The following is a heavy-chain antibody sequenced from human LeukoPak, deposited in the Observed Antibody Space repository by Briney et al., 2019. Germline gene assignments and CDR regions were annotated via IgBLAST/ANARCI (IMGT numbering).Heavy chain of an antibody. V-gene: IGHV3-23*01. J-gene: IGHJ4*02. CDR3: AKEQHVLLWFGELLSTSYYFDY. Sequence: GGSLRLSCAASGFTFSSYGMSWVRQAPGKGLEWVSAISGSGGSTYYADSVKGRFTISRDNSKNTLYLQMNSLRAEDTAVYYCAKEQHVLLWFGELLSTSYYFDYWGQGTLVTVSS. D-gene: IGHD3-10*01. CDR2: ISGSGGST. CDR1: GFTFSSYG.